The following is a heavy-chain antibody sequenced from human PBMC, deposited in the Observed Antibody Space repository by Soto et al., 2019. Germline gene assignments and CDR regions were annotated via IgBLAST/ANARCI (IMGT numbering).Heavy chain of an antibody. V-gene: IGHV3-21*01. D-gene: IGHD6-6*01. CDR3: ARDLRIAARRRGYYYYYYGMDV. J-gene: IGHJ6*02. Sequence: GGSLRLSCAASGFTFSSYSMNWVRQAPGKGLEWVSSISSSSSYIYYADSVKGRFTISRDNAKNSLYLQMNSLRAEDTAVYYCARDLRIAARRRGYYYYYYGMDVWGQGTTVTVSS. CDR1: GFTFSSYS. CDR2: ISSSSSYI.